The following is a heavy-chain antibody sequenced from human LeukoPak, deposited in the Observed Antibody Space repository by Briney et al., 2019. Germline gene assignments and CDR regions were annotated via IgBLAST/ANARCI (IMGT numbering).Heavy chain of an antibody. D-gene: IGHD3-10*01. CDR2: IYYSGST. V-gene: IGHV4-39*01. CDR1: GGSISSSSYD. J-gene: IGHJ4*02. Sequence: QASETLSLTCTVSGGSISSSSYDWGWVRQPPGKGLEWIGSIYYSGSTYYNPSLKSRVTISVDTSKNQFSLKLSSVTAADTAVYYCARLVTDRFGELSSDFDYWGQGTLVTVSS. CDR3: ARLVTDRFGELSSDFDY.